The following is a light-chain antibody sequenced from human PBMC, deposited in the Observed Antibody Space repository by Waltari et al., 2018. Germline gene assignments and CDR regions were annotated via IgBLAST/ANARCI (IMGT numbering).Light chain of an antibody. Sequence: DMTQSPSSLSASVGDRITVTCRASQDIGNFLAWYQQTPGKRPKLLIYAASTLQAGVPSRFSGSGSGTDFTLTVSNLQPEDVATYYCQKYNTYPYTFGPGTKVDI. CDR3: QKYNTYPYT. V-gene: IGKV1-27*01. CDR2: AAS. J-gene: IGKJ3*01. CDR1: QDIGNF.